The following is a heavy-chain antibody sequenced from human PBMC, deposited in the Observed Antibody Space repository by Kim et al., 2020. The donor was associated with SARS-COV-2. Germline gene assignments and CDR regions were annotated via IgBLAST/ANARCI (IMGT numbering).Heavy chain of an antibody. CDR2: IDPSDSYT. CDR3: ARDTAMVEGHDV. V-gene: IGHV5-10-1*01. Sequence: GESLKISCKGSGYSFTSYWISWVRQMPGKGLEWMGRIDPSDSYTNYSPSFQGHVTISADKSISTAYLQWSSLNASDTAMYYCARDTAMVEGHDVWGQGTTVTVSS. J-gene: IGHJ6*02. D-gene: IGHD5-18*01. CDR1: GYSFTSYW.